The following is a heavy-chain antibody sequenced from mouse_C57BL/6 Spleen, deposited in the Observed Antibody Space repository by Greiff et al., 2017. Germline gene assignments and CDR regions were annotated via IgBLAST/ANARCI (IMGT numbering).Heavy chain of an antibody. CDR2: IRLKSDNYAT. J-gene: IGHJ3*01. Sequence: EVQVVESGGGLVQPGGSMKLSCVASGFTFSNYWMNWVRQSPEKGLEWVAQIRLKSDNYATHYAESVKGRFTISRDDSKSSVYLQMNNLSAEDTGIYYCTGNDGYLPFAYWGQGTLVTVSA. D-gene: IGHD2-3*01. CDR3: TGNDGYLPFAY. V-gene: IGHV6-3*01. CDR1: GFTFSNYW.